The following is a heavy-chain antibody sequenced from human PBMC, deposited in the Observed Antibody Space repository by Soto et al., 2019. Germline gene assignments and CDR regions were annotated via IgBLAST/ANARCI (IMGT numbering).Heavy chain of an antibody. D-gene: IGHD2-15*01. V-gene: IGHV4-34*01. Sequence: QVQLQQWGAGLLKPSETLSLTCAVYGGSFSGYYWTWIRQPPGKGLEWIGEINHSGTTNYNPSLKSRVTISVDTSKNQFSLKLSSVTAADTAVYYCARGGGEIVVVVAAKFDYWGQGTLVTVSS. CDR3: ARGGGEIVVVVAAKFDY. CDR2: INHSGTT. J-gene: IGHJ4*02. CDR1: GGSFSGYY.